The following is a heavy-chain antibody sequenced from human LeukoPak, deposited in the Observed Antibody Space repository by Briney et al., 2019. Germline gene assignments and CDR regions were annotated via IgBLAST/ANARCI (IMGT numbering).Heavy chain of an antibody. D-gene: IGHD6-19*01. CDR1: GFTFSTYW. V-gene: IGHV3-7*01. J-gene: IGHJ4*02. Sequence: GGSLRLSCTASGFTFSTYWMTWVRQAPGKGLEWVANIKEDGSQIGYGDAVKGRFTISRDNAKNSLFLQMNRLRADDMAVYYCTRNSCWYRLDYWGQGTLVTVPS. CDR2: IKEDGSQI. CDR3: TRNSCWYRLDY.